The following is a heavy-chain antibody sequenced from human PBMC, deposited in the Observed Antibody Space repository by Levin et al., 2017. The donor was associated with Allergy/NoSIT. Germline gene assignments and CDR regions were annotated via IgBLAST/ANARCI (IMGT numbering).Heavy chain of an antibody. Sequence: GESLKISCVASGFTFSSYGMHWVRQAPGKGLEWVAVIWYDGSNKYYADSVKGRFTISRDNSKNTLYLQMNSLRAEDTAVYYCARGLAYSGYVVDYDGMDVWGQGTTVTVSS. J-gene: IGHJ6*02. CDR3: ARGLAYSGYVVDYDGMDV. CDR2: IWYDGSNK. D-gene: IGHD5-12*01. V-gene: IGHV3-33*01. CDR1: GFTFSSYG.